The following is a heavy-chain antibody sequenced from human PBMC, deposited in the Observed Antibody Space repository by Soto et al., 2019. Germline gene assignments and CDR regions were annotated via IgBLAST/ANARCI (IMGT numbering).Heavy chain of an antibody. J-gene: IGHJ4*02. D-gene: IGHD1-20*01. CDR1: GGSISSGGYY. V-gene: IGHV4-31*03. Sequence: QVQLQESGPGLVKPSQTLSLTCTVSGGSISSGGYYWSWIRQHPGKGLEWIGYIYYSGSTYYNPSLKSRVXXSXDXXETQFSLKLSSVTAADTAVYYCARGSNWNSKAFEYWGQGTLVTVSS. CDR3: ARGSNWNSKAFEY. CDR2: IYYSGST.